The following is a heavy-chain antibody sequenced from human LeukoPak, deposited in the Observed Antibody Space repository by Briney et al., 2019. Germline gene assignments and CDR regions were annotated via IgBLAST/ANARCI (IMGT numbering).Heavy chain of an antibody. V-gene: IGHV1-8*01. J-gene: IGHJ4*02. CDR2: VDPNSGNT. CDR1: GYTFTTYD. D-gene: IGHD3-10*01. Sequence: ASVKVSCKASGYTFTTYDIIWVRQAPGHGLECMGWVDPNSGNTGYAQKFQGRVTMTRDTSINTAHMELSSLTSEDTAVYYCARNYYGSGSYYRMDYWGQGTLVTVSS. CDR3: ARNYYGSGSYYRMDY.